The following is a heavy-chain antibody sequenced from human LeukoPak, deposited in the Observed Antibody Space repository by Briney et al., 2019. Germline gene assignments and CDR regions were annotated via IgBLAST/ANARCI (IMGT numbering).Heavy chain of an antibody. V-gene: IGHV3-23*01. J-gene: IGHJ4*02. D-gene: IGHD3-10*01. CDR2: ISGSGANT. Sequence: PGGSLRLSCAASGFTFNGCAVSWVRQAPGKGLEWVSSISGSGANTYYANSVKGRFTVYRDNSKNTLYLQVNNLRAEDTAVYYCAKHLGSHNFDYWGQGTLVTVSS. CDR3: AKHLGSHNFDY. CDR1: GFTFNGCA.